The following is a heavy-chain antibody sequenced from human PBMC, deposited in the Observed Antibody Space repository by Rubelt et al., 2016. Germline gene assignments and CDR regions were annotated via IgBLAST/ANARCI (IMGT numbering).Heavy chain of an antibody. Sequence: QLQLQELGPGLVKPSETLSLTCTVSGGSISSSSSYWGWVRQPPGKGLEWIGSLYYSGSTYYSPSLKSRVTISVDTSKNQSSLNLTSGTAADTAVYYCARRSGSYYYYAMDVWGQGTTVTVSS. J-gene: IGHJ6*02. D-gene: IGHD1-26*01. CDR3: ARRSGSYYYYAMDV. V-gene: IGHV4-39*01. CDR2: LYYSGST. CDR1: GGSISSSSSY.